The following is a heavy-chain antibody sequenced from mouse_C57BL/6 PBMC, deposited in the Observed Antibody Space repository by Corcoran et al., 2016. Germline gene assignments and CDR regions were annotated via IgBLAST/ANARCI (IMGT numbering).Heavy chain of an antibody. CDR2: INTYSGVP. D-gene: IGHD1-1*01. CDR1: GYTFTTYG. V-gene: IGHV9-3*01. Sequence: QIQLVQSGPELKKPGETVKISCKASGYTFTTYGMSWVKQAPGKGLKWMGWINTYSGVPTYADDFKGRFAFSLETSASTVYLQINNLKNEDTATYFCARSGYYGSSTWFAYWGQGTLVTVSA. J-gene: IGHJ3*01. CDR3: ARSGYYGSSTWFAY.